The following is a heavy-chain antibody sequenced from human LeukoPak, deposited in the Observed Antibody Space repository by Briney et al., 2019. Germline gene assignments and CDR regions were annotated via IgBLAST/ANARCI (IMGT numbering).Heavy chain of an antibody. CDR3: ARDRTGYSSGWYIGGYYYGMDV. V-gene: IGHV4-4*02. D-gene: IGHD6-19*01. CDR1: GGSISSSNW. CDR2: IYHSGST. Sequence: PSGTLSLTRAVSGGSISSSNWWSWVRQPPGKGLEWIGEIYHSGSTNYNPSLKSRVTISVDKTKNQFSLKLSSVTAADTAVYYCARDRTGYSSGWYIGGYYYGMDVWGKGTTVTVSS. J-gene: IGHJ6*04.